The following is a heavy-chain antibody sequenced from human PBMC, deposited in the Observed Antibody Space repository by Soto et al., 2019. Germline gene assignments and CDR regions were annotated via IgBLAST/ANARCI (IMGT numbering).Heavy chain of an antibody. D-gene: IGHD6-6*01. CDR2: IYYSGST. J-gene: IGHJ5*02. Sequence: QVQLQESGPGLVKPSETLSLTCTVSGGSISSYYWSWIRQPPGKGLDWMGYIYYSGSTNYNTSLRSRVERSVDTSKNQFSLNLSSVTVADTAVYYCARLYSSSLGWFDPWGQGTLVTVSS. V-gene: IGHV4-59*01. CDR3: ARLYSSSLGWFDP. CDR1: GGSISSYY.